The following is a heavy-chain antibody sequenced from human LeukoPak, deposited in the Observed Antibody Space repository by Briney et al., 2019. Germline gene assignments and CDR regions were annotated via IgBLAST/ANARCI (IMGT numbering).Heavy chain of an antibody. V-gene: IGHV3-33*01. CDR2: IWYDGSNK. D-gene: IGHD3-3*01. Sequence: GRSLRLSCAASGFTFSSYGMHWVRQAPGKGLEWVAVIWYDGSNKYYADSVKGRFTISRDNSKNTLYLQMTSLRAEDTAVYYCARARHYDFWSGYFSELFFDYWGRGTLVTVSS. J-gene: IGHJ4*02. CDR3: ARARHYDFWSGYFSELFFDY. CDR1: GFTFSSYG.